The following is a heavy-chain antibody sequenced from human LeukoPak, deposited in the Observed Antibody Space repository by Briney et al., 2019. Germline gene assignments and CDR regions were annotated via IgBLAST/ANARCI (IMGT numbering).Heavy chain of an antibody. CDR2: IYNSGST. J-gene: IGHJ6*02. CDR3: AKEYPTITMDV. Sequence: SETLSLTCTVSGGSISIYYWSWIRQPPGKGLEWIGSIYNSGSTNYNPSLKSRVTISGDTSENQFSLKLSSVTAADTAVYYCAKEYPTITMDVWGQGTTVTVSS. CDR1: GGSISIYY. V-gene: IGHV4-59*01. D-gene: IGHD5-12*01.